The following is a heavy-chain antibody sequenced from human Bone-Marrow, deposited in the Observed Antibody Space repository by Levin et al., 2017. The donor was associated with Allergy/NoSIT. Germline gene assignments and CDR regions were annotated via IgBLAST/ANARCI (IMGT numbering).Heavy chain of an antibody. CDR1: GFTFSSYA. CDR2: ISGSGTIT. Sequence: GGSLRLSCAASGFTFSSYAMSWVRQAPGKGLEWVSSISGSGTITHYAESVKGRFTISRAISKNMLHLQMNSLRAEDTAIYFCAKEGLAVAGYYFDSWGQGTLVTVSS. J-gene: IGHJ4*02. D-gene: IGHD6-19*01. V-gene: IGHV3-23*01. CDR3: AKEGLAVAGYYFDS.